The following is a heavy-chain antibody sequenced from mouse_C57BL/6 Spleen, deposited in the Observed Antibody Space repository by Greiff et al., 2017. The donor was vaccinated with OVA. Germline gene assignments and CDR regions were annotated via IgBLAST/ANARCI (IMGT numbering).Heavy chain of an antibody. J-gene: IGHJ2*01. Sequence: VQLQQSGAELVRPGTSVKVSCKASGYAFTNYLIEWVKQRPGQGLEWIGVINPGSGGTNYNEKFKGKATLTADKSSSTAYMQLSSLTSEDSAVYVCATLTGLFFDYWGQGTTLTVSS. CDR2: INPGSGGT. D-gene: IGHD4-1*01. V-gene: IGHV1-54*01. CDR1: GYAFTNYL. CDR3: ATLTGLFFDY.